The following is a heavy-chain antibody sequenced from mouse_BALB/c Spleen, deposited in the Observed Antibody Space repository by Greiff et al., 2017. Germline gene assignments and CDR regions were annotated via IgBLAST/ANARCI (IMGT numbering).Heavy chain of an antibody. J-gene: IGHJ4*01. CDR1: GFSFTSYG. D-gene: IGHD2-1*01. CDR2: IWSGGST. V-gene: IGHV2-2*02. Sequence: QVQLKQSGPGLVQPSHCLSISCTASGFSFTSYGVHWVRQSPGKGLEWLGVIWSGGSTDYNAAFISRLSISKDNSKSQVFFKMNSLQANDTAIYYCARKNGTPYDAMDYWGQGTSVTVSS. CDR3: ARKNGTPYDAMDY.